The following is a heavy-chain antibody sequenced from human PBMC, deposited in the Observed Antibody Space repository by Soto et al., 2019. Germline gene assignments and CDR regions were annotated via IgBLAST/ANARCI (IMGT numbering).Heavy chain of an antibody. CDR2: SYYSGTT. Sequence: AGTXALTWTVAGSSIIVHSDYWTWIRQPPGKGLDWIGSSYYSGTTYFNPSIKSRATISVETSKNQLYLRLSSVPDADPALYYCTRRYNSNDNYFEARGQGALV. CDR3: TRRYNSNDNYFEA. J-gene: IGHJ5*02. CDR1: GSSIIVHSDY. V-gene: IGHV4-39*01. D-gene: IGHD5-18*01.